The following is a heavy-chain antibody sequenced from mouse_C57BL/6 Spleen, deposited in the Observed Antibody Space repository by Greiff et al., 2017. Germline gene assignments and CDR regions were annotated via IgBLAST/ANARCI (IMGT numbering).Heavy chain of an antibody. V-gene: IGHV3-1*01. J-gene: IGHJ4*01. Sequence: VQLKESGPGMVKPSQSLSLTCTVTGYSITSGYDWHWIRHFPGNKLEWMGYISYSGSTNYNPSLKSRISITHDTSKNHFFLKLNSVTTEDTATYYCASSSLYYAMDYWGQGTSVTVSS. CDR3: ASSSLYYAMDY. CDR2: ISYSGST. CDR1: GYSITSGYD. D-gene: IGHD1-1*01.